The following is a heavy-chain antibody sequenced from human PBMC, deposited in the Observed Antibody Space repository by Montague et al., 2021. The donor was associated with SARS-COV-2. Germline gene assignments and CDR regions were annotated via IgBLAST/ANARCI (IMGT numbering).Heavy chain of an antibody. CDR2: ILYNGTA. J-gene: IGHJ5*02. Sequence: SDTLPLTRSVSGRSLRGYFWSWVRQPPGQRLEWIGYILYNGTATXSPALRSRLTMSVDMSRNQFSLELRSVTVTDTAYYYCTRGNGWYQPWGRGTLVTVSS. CDR3: TRGNGWYQP. D-gene: IGHD2-8*01. CDR1: GRSLRGYF. V-gene: IGHV4-59*13.